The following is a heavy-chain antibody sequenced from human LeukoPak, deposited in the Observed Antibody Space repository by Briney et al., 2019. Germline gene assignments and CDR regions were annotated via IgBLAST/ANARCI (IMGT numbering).Heavy chain of an antibody. J-gene: IGHJ6*03. V-gene: IGHV3-7*01. CDR3: PRVSYDFWSGYSGYYYYYMDV. D-gene: IGHD3-3*01. CDR1: GFTFSSYW. CDR2: IKQDGSEK. Sequence: PGGSLRLSCAASGFTFSSYWMSWVRPAPGKGLEWVANIKQDGSEKYYVDSVKGRFTISRDNAKNSLYLQMNSLRAEDTAVYYCPRVSYDFWSGYSGYYYYYMDVWGKGTTVTVSS.